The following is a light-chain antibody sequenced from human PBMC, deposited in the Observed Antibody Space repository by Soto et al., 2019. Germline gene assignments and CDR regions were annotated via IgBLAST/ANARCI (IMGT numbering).Light chain of an antibody. J-gene: IGKJ5*01. CDR1: QNIFNY. CDR3: QQSFSPLPIT. CDR2: TAS. V-gene: IGKV1-39*01. Sequence: DIQMSQSPSSLSASVGDRVTVTCRASQNIFNYVNWYQQKPGKAPKLLIFTASSLRSGVPSRFSGSGSGTNFTLPSITLQSEDFATYYCQQSFSPLPITFGQGTRVEIK.